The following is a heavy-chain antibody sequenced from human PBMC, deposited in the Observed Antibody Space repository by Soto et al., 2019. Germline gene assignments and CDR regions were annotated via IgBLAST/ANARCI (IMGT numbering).Heavy chain of an antibody. Sequence: GGSLRLSCSASGFTFSIYAMHWVRQAPGKGLEYVSSISTNGGSTHYADSVKGRFTISRDNSKNTQYLQMSSLRADDTAVYYCVKGEYYYDSSGYYPFDYWGPGTLVTLSS. J-gene: IGHJ4*02. CDR3: VKGEYYYDSSGYYPFDY. D-gene: IGHD3-22*01. CDR2: ISTNGGST. CDR1: GFTFSIYA. V-gene: IGHV3-64D*06.